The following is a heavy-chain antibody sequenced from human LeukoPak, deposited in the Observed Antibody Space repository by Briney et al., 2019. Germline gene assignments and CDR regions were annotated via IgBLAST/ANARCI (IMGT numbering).Heavy chain of an antibody. Sequence: GRSLRLSCAASGFTFSRYAMHWVRQAPGKGLEWVAVFSYDGSSTSYVDSVKGRFTISRDNSKNTVYLQMDSLRTEDTAVYYCARPCTIFAPFDAFDIWGQGTMVTVSS. CDR2: FSYDGSST. D-gene: IGHD3-3*01. V-gene: IGHV3-30-3*01. CDR1: GFTFSRYA. CDR3: ARPCTIFAPFDAFDI. J-gene: IGHJ3*02.